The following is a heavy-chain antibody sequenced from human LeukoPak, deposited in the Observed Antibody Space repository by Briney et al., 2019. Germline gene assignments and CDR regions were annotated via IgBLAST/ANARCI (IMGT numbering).Heavy chain of an antibody. Sequence: PGGSLRLSCAASGFTFSSYGMNWVRQAPGKGLEWVSGIGPSGAKTYYADSVKGRFTISRDNPKNTVYLQMNSLRADDTAVYYCVQDLWYWEYDLWGQGTRVTVSS. V-gene: IGHV3-23*01. CDR2: IGPSGAKT. CDR1: GFTFSSYG. J-gene: IGHJ6*02. CDR3: VQDLWYWEYDL. D-gene: IGHD3-10*01.